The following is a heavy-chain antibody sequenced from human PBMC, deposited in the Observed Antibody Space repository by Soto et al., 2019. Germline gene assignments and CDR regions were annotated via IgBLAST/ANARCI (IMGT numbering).Heavy chain of an antibody. Sequence: EVQLVESGGGLVQPGGSLRLSCAASGFTFSSYWMSWVRQATGKGLEWVANIKQDGSEKYYVDSVKGRFTISRDNAKNSLYLQMNSLRAEDTAVYYCARDVLENGTDYYYYYGMDVWGQGTTVTVSS. CDR3: ARDVLENGTDYYYYYGMDV. J-gene: IGHJ6*02. V-gene: IGHV3-7*01. D-gene: IGHD1-1*01. CDR1: GFTFSSYW. CDR2: IKQDGSEK.